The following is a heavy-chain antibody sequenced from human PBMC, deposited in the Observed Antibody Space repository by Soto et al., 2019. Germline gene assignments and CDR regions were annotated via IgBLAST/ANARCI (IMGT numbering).Heavy chain of an antibody. CDR2: ISHSGTT. J-gene: IGHJ3*02. D-gene: IGHD2-2*01. Sequence: WIWIRQTPGKGLEWIGEISHSGTTNYKPSLKSRVTISADPSKKQFSLNLTSVTAADSGVYYCARGECSSNYCFTRWALDIWGQGTVVTVSS. CDR3: ARGECSSNYCFTRWALDI. V-gene: IGHV4-34*01.